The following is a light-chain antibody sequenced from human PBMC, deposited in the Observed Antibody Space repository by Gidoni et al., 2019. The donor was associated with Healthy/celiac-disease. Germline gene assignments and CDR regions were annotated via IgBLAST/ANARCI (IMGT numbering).Light chain of an antibody. Sequence: ELVLTQSPATLSVSPGERATLSCRASQSVSSNLAWFQQKPGQAPWLLVYGASTRAPGMPARFSGRGSGTEFTLTISSLRAEDFAVDYCQQDHNWPWTFGQXTRVEIK. CDR3: QQDHNWPWT. V-gene: IGKV3-15*01. CDR2: GAS. J-gene: IGKJ1*01. CDR1: QSVSSN.